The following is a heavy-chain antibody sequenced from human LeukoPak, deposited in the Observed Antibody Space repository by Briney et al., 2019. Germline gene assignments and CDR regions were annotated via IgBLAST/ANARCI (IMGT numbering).Heavy chain of an antibody. J-gene: IGHJ4*02. CDR3: ARVTYYYDSSGYYYLYYFDY. D-gene: IGHD3-22*01. V-gene: IGHV4-30-2*01. CDR1: GGSISSGAYY. CDR2: IYHSGSA. Sequence: PSETLSLTCTVSGGSISSGAYYWSWIRQPPGKGLEWIGYIYHSGSAYYNPSLKSRITISVDRSKNQFSLKLTSVTAADTAVYYCARVTYYYDSSGYYYLYYFDYWGQGTLVTVSS.